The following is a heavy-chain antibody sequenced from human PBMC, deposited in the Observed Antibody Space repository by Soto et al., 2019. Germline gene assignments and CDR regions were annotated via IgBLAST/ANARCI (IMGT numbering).Heavy chain of an antibody. Sequence: ASVKVSCKASGYTFTNYGISWVRQAPGQGLEWMGWISVYNGNTNYAQKVQGRVTMTTDTSTSTAYMELRSLRSDDTAVYYCERNKVYCTDGVCYYYYYYGMDVWGQGTTVTVSS. D-gene: IGHD2-8*01. CDR1: GYTFTNYG. J-gene: IGHJ6*02. CDR3: ERNKVYCTDGVCYYYYYYGMDV. V-gene: IGHV1-18*01. CDR2: ISVYNGNT.